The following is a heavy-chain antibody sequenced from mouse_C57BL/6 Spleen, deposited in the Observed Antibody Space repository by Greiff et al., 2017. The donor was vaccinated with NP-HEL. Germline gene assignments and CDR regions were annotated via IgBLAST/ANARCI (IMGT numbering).Heavy chain of an antibody. Sequence: EVQLVESGGGLVKPGGSLKLSCAASGFTFSDYGMHWVRQAPEKGLEWVAYISSGSSTIYYADTVKGRFTISRDNAKNTLFLQMTSLRSEDTAMYYCARSQLLRFDYWGQGTTLTVSS. V-gene: IGHV5-17*01. D-gene: IGHD1-1*01. CDR2: ISSGSSTI. CDR3: ARSQLLRFDY. J-gene: IGHJ2*01. CDR1: GFTFSDYG.